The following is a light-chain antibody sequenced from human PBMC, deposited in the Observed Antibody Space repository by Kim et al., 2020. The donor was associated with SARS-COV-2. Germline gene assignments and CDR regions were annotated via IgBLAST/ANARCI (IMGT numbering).Light chain of an antibody. CDR2: DVS. V-gene: IGLV2-14*03. J-gene: IGLJ3*02. CDR3: GSYTTSSAVV. CDR1: SSDIGGNKY. Sequence: QSALTQPASVSGSPGQSITISCTGTSSDIGGNKYVSWYQQHQGKAPKLMIYDVSSRPSGVSDRFSGSKSGNAAFLTISGLQAEDEADYYCGSYTTSSAVVFGGGTQLTVL.